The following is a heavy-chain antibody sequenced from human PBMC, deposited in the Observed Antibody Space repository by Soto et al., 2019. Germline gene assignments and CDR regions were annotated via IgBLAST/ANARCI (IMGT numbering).Heavy chain of an antibody. J-gene: IGHJ4*02. D-gene: IGHD4-17*01. Sequence: GGSLRLSCAASGFTFSDYYMSWIRQAPGKGLEWISSISSSSGYTNYADSVKGRSTISRDNAKSSLYLQMNSLRAEDTAVYYCARVAGYGDYRFDFWGQGTLVTVSS. CDR1: GFTFSDYY. CDR3: ARVAGYGDYRFDF. CDR2: ISSSSGYT. V-gene: IGHV3-11*06.